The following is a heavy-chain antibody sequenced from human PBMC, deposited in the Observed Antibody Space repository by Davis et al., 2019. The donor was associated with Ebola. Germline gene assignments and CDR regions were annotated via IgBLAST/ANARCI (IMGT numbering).Heavy chain of an antibody. J-gene: IGHJ6*03. CDR2: IRYDGSNK. Sequence: PGGSLRLSCAASGFTFSSYGMHWVRQAPGKGLEWVAFIRYDGSNKYYADSVKGRFTISRDNSKNTLYLQMNSLKTEDTAVYYCTTIQGDYVWGSYRFDYYYYMDVWGKGTTVTVSS. D-gene: IGHD3-16*02. CDR1: GFTFSSYG. V-gene: IGHV3-30*02. CDR3: TTIQGDYVWGSYRFDYYYYMDV.